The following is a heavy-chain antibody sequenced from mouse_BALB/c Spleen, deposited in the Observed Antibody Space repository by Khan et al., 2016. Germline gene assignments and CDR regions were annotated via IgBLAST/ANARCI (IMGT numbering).Heavy chain of an antibody. Sequence: QVQLKESGPGLVAPSQSLSITCTVSGFSLTGYGVNWVRQPPGKGLEWLGMIWGDGSTDYNSALKSRLIISKDNSKSQVLLKMNGLQTEDTARYYWALVAYWGQGTLVTVSA. CDR3: ALVAY. CDR2: IWGDGST. J-gene: IGHJ3*01. V-gene: IGHV2-6-7*01. CDR1: GFSLTGYG.